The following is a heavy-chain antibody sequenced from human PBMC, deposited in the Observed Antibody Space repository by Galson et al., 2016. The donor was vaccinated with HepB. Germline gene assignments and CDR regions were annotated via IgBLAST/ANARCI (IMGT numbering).Heavy chain of an antibody. D-gene: IGHD3-3*01. CDR1: RFTFSDYT. J-gene: IGHJ2*01. Sequence: SLRLSCAASRFTFSDYTMIWVRQAPGKGLEWVSHISESSGTIYYADSVKGRFTISRDNARDSLYLQMNSLRDEDSARYYCARVWNWYFDLWGRGTLVTVSS. CDR2: ISESSGTI. CDR3: ARVWNWYFDL. V-gene: IGHV3-48*02.